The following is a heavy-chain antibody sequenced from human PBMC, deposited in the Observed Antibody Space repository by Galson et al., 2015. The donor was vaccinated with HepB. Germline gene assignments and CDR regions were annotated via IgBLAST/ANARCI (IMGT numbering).Heavy chain of an antibody. V-gene: IGHV1-18*01. J-gene: IGHJ4*02. D-gene: IGHD3-22*01. CDR2: ISGYNGNT. CDR3: ARDWNFDSSGYYSRVHFDY. Sequence: SVKVSCKASGSTFTNYGISWVRQAPGQGLEWMGWISGYNGNTYYAQRLQGRVTMTTDTSTSTAYMELRSLRSDDTAVYYCARDWNFDSSGYYSRVHFDYWGRGTLVTVSS. CDR1: GSTFTNYG.